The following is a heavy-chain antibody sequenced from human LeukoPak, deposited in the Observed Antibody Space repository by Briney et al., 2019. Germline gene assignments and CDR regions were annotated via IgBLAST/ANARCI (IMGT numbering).Heavy chain of an antibody. V-gene: IGHV4-34*01. Sequence: PSETLSLTCTVSGGAISSYYWSWIRQPPGKGLEWIGEINHSGSTNYNPSLKSRVTISVDTSKNQFSLKLSSVTAADTAVYYCARGLVSDRITMVRGVIIRPNWFDPWGQGTLVTVSS. D-gene: IGHD3-10*01. CDR3: ARGLVSDRITMVRGVIIRPNWFDP. J-gene: IGHJ5*02. CDR1: GGAISSYY. CDR2: INHSGST.